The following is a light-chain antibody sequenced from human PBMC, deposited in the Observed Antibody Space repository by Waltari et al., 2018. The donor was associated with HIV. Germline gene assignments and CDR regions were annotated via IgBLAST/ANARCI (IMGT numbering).Light chain of an antibody. CDR1: KTSNSW. Sequence: DIQMTQSPSTLSASVGDRVTIPCLPGKTSNSWLACYQQKPGKAPKLLIYKASTLESGVPSRFSGSGSGTDFTLTISSLQPDDSATYYCQQYNNYPLTFGGGTKVEIK. V-gene: IGKV1-5*03. CDR2: KAS. J-gene: IGKJ4*01. CDR3: QQYNNYPLT.